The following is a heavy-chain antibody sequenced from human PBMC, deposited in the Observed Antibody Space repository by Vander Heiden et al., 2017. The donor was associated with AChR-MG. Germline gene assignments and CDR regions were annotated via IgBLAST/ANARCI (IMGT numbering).Heavy chain of an antibody. CDR3: ARQAATVTTREDDAFDI. Sequence: EVQLVQSGAEVKKPGESLKIPCKGSGYSFTSYWIGWVRQMPGKGLEWMGIIYPGDSDTRYSPSFQGQVTISADKSISTAYLQWSSLKASDTAMYYCARQAATVTTREDDAFDIWGQGTMVTVSS. CDR2: IYPGDSDT. J-gene: IGHJ3*02. D-gene: IGHD4-17*01. CDR1: GYSFTSYW. V-gene: IGHV5-51*01.